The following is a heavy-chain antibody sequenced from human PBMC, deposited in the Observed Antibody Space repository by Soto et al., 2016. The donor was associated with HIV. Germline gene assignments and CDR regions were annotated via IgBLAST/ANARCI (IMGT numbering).Heavy chain of an antibody. V-gene: IGHV3-21*01. CDR1: GITLSDYS. CDR2: ISSSGYYI. CDR3: ARDQEQWLSRVDTFDI. D-gene: IGHD6-19*01. Sequence: EVQLVESGGGLVKPGGSLRLSCVASGITLSDYSLTWIRQAPGKGLEWVSSISSSGYYIYYAESLKGRFTISRDNAKKSLYLQMNSLRAEDTAVYYCARDQEQWLSRVDTFDIWGQGTMVTVSS. J-gene: IGHJ3*02.